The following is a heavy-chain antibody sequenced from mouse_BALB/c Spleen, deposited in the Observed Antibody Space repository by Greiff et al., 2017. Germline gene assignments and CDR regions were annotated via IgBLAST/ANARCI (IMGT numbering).Heavy chain of an antibody. D-gene: IGHD2-13*01. V-gene: IGHV3-2*02. CDR3: ARKGLQFAY. CDR1: GYSITSDYA. Sequence: EVMLVESGPGLVKPSQSLSLTCTVTGYSITSDYAWNWIRQFPGNKLEWMGYISYSGSTSYNPSLKSRISITRDTSKNQFFLQLNSVTTEDTATYYCARKGLQFAYWGQGTLVTVSA. CDR2: ISYSGST. J-gene: IGHJ3*01.